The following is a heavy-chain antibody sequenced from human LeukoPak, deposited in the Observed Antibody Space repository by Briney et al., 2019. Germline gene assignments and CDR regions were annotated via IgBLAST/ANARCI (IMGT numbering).Heavy chain of an antibody. V-gene: IGHV3-66*01. J-gene: IGHJ4*02. D-gene: IGHD4-17*01. Sequence: GGSLRLSCAASGFTVSGKYMSWVRQAPGKGLEWVSVIYSGGSTYYADSVNGRFTISRDNSKNTLSLQMNSLSAEDTAVYYCASPSTRYGDYGFDYWGQGTLVTVSS. CDR2: IYSGGST. CDR1: GFTVSGKY. CDR3: ASPSTRYGDYGFDY.